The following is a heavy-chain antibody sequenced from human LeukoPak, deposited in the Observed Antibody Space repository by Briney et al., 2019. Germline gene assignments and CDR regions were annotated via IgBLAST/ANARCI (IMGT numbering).Heavy chain of an antibody. CDR2: MNPNSGNT. D-gene: IGHD2-2*01. J-gene: IGHJ4*02. CDR3: ARDFPRSTSCLGY. V-gene: IGHV1-8*01. CDR1: VYTFTSYD. Sequence: ASVNVSCKPSVYTFTSYDINWVRQATGQGLEWMGWMNPNSGNTGYAQKFQGRVTMTRNTSISTAYMELSSLRSEDTAVYYCARDFPRSTSCLGYWGQGTLVTVSS.